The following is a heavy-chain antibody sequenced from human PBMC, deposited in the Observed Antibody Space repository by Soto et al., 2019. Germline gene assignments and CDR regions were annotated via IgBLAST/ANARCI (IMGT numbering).Heavy chain of an antibody. J-gene: IGHJ3*02. CDR2: INPATGAA. CDR3: ARGGGVGVAGSAAFDM. Sequence: QLHLVHSGAVVKKPGASVTVSCSASGYPVTAYYMHWVRQAPGRGLEWMGGINPATGAAKYTQTFQGRVTKTRDTSTSRVCMELSGLTSEDTAVFYCARGGGVGVAGSAAFDMWGQGTVVTVSS. CDR1: GYPVTAYY. V-gene: IGHV1-2*02. D-gene: IGHD3-3*01.